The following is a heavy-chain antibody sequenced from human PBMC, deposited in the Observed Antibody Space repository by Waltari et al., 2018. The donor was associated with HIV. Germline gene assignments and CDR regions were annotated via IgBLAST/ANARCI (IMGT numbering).Heavy chain of an antibody. D-gene: IGHD1-26*01. CDR2: IYYTGRT. CDR1: GGSFNSYH. V-gene: IGHV4-59*01. CDR3: ARVLFAVGSNWFDP. Sequence: QVQLQESGPGLVKPSETLSLTCTVSGGSFNSYHWTWIRQPPGKGLEWIGYIYYTGRTNCNPSLKCRGTISVDTSKNQFSRKLSSVTAADTAVYYCARVLFAVGSNWFDPWGQGTLVTVSS. J-gene: IGHJ5*02.